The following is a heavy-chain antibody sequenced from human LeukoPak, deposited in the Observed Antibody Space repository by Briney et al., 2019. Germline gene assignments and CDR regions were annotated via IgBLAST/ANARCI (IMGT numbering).Heavy chain of an antibody. Sequence: GASVKVSCKASGGTFNNYGISWVRQAPGQGLEWMGGIIPIFGTANYAQKFQGRVTITADESTSTAYMELSSLRSEDTAVYYCATAAQEGATKNWFDPWGQGTLVTVSS. J-gene: IGHJ5*02. CDR2: IIPIFGTA. V-gene: IGHV1-69*13. D-gene: IGHD1-26*01. CDR1: GGTFNNYG. CDR3: ATAAQEGATKNWFDP.